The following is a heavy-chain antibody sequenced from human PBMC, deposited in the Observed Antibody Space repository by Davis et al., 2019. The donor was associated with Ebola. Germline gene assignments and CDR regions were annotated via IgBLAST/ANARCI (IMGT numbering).Heavy chain of an antibody. J-gene: IGHJ6*02. V-gene: IGHV5-51*01. Sequence: GGSLRLSCKGSGYSFTSYWIGWVRQMPGKGLEWLGIIYPGDSDTRYSTSFQGQVTISADKSISTAYLQWSSLKASDTAMYYCARVPLRGPYYYYYGMDVWGQGTTVTVSS. CDR3: ARVPLRGPYYYYYGMDV. CDR2: IYPGDSDT. CDR1: GYSFTSYW.